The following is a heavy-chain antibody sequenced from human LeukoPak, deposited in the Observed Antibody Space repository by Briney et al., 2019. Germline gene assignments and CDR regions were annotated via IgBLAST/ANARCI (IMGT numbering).Heavy chain of an antibody. CDR3: ARVTTIFGGSDTFDI. CDR1: GYTFTGYY. Sequence: ASVKVSCKASGYTFTGYYMHWVRQAPGQGLEWMGMISPSGGRTSYAQNFQDRVTMTWDTSTSTVYMELSSLRSEDTAVYYCARVTTIFGGSDTFDIWGQGTMVTVSS. J-gene: IGHJ3*02. CDR2: ISPSGGRT. D-gene: IGHD3-3*01. V-gene: IGHV1-46*01.